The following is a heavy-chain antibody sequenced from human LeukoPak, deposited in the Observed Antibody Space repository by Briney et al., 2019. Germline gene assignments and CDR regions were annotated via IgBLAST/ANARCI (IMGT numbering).Heavy chain of an antibody. CDR2: IYYSGST. CDR3: ARLSPFGYYDSSGYPFGY. D-gene: IGHD3-22*01. CDR1: DDPIRTNTYY. Sequence: PSETLSLTCTVSDDPIRTNTYYWGWIRQPPGKGLEWIGSIYYSGSTYYNLSLKSRVTISVDTSEKQFSLKLSSVTAADTAVYYCARLSPFGYYDSSGYPFGYWVQGTLVTVSS. V-gene: IGHV4-39*01. J-gene: IGHJ4*02.